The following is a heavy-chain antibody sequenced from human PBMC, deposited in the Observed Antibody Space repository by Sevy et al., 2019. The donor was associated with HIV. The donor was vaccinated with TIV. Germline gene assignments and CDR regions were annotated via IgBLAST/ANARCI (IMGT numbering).Heavy chain of an antibody. CDR1: GYSISSAYS. J-gene: IGHJ3*02. Sequence: GSLRLSCTVSGYSISSAYSWGWIRQPPGKGLEWIANIYHDGSTYYNPSLNSRVTISIDTSKNQFSLKLSSVTAADTAVYYCSSFGRLIIINDDTFEIWGQGTMVTV. V-gene: IGHV4-38-2*02. D-gene: IGHD3-9*01. CDR2: IYHDGST. CDR3: SSFGRLIIINDDTFEI.